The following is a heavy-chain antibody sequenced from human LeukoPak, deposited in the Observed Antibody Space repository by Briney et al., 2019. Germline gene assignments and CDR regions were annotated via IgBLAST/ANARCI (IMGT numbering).Heavy chain of an antibody. D-gene: IGHD3-22*01. J-gene: IGHJ4*02. Sequence: SETLSLTCTVPGGSISSGGYYWSWIRQYPEKGLEWIGYIYHSGSTYYNPSLQSRVSISLDMSRNQFSLKLTSVTAADTAVYYCARRMEYYYGNSGYYFDYWGQGALVTVSS. CDR3: ARRMEYYYGNSGYYFDY. CDR1: GGSISSGGYY. CDR2: IYHSGST. V-gene: IGHV4-31*03.